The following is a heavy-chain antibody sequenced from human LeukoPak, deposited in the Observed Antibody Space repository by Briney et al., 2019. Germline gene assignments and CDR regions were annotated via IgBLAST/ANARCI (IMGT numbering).Heavy chain of an antibody. J-gene: IGHJ5*02. CDR1: GGSFSGYY. CDR2: INHSGST. V-gene: IGHV4-34*01. CDR3: ARRQLVGWFDP. Sequence: SETLSLTCAVYGGSFSGYYWSWIRQPPGKGLEWIGEINHSGSTNYNPSLKSRVTTSVDTSKNQFSLKLSSVTAADTAVYYCARRQLVGWFDPWGQGTLVTVSS. D-gene: IGHD6-6*01.